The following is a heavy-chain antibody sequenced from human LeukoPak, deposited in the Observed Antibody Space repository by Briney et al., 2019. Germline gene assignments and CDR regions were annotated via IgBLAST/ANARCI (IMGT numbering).Heavy chain of an antibody. V-gene: IGHV3-7*01. D-gene: IGHD4-11*01. J-gene: IGHJ4*02. CDR3: AREEHSNYEY. CDR2: IKQDGTEK. CDR1: GFTFGDYA. Sequence: PGGSLRLSCTASGFTFGDYAMSWFRQAPGKGLEWVAGIKQDGTEKYYVDSVKGRFTISKDNAKNSLYLQMNSLRAEDTAVYYCAREEHSNYEYWGQGTLVTVSS.